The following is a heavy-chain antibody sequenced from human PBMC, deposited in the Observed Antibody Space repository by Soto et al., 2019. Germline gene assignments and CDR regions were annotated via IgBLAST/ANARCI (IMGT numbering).Heavy chain of an antibody. CDR1: GFSLSTSGMC. Sequence: SGPTLVNPTQTLTLTCTFSGFSLSTSGMCVSWIRQPPGKALEWLALIDWDDDKYYSTSLKTRLTISKDTSKNQVVLTMTNMDPVDTATYYCARHYYDSSGYWDRLDYWGQGTLVTVSS. CDR3: ARHYYDSSGYWDRLDY. V-gene: IGHV2-70*01. J-gene: IGHJ4*02. D-gene: IGHD3-22*01. CDR2: IDWDDDK.